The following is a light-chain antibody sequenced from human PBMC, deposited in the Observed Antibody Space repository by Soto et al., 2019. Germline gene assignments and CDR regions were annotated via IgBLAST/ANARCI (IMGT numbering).Light chain of an antibody. J-gene: IGKJ4*01. CDR1: EDITNY. CDR2: DAS. V-gene: IGKV1-9*01. Sequence: ESELPGAASSLGRAAGRGRIYICRASEDITNYLAWYQQKAGKAPKLLIYDASTLHSGVPSRFSGSGSVTDCTATSGGLQNEDSATYDRRPLTGYPATFAEGTKVDIK. CDR3: RPLTGYPAT.